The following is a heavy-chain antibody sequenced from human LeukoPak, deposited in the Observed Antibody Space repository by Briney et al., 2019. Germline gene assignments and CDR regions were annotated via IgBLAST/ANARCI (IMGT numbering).Heavy chain of an antibody. Sequence: GGSLRLSCAASGFTFSSYAMSWVRQAPGKGLEWVSAISGSGGSTYYADSVKGRFTISRDNSKNTLYLQMNSLRAEDTAVYYCAKEANVLRFLVWLLYEDNYFDYWGQGTLVTVSS. CDR3: AKEANVLRFLVWLLYEDNYFDY. CDR1: GFTFSSYA. V-gene: IGHV3-23*01. D-gene: IGHD3-3*01. CDR2: ISGSGGST. J-gene: IGHJ4*02.